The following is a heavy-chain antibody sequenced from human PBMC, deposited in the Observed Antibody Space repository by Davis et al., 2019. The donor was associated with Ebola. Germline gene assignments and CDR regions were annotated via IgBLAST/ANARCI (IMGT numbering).Heavy chain of an antibody. D-gene: IGHD4-17*01. V-gene: IGHV3-21*01. CDR1: GFTFSTYS. Sequence: GESLKISCAASGFTFSTYSMNWVRQAPGKGLEWVSSISSDSDYIYYADSAKGRFTISRDNAKNSLYLQMNSLRAEDTAVYYCATTGFQHWGQGTLVTVSS. CDR2: ISSDSDYI. J-gene: IGHJ1*01. CDR3: ATTGFQH.